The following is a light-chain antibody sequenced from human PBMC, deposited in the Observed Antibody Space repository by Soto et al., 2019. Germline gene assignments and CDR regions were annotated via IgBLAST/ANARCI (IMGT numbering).Light chain of an antibody. CDR1: QTLIINS. J-gene: IGKJ3*01. CDR3: QQYDGAPLT. Sequence: EIVLTQSPDTLSLSPGERATLFCRASQTLIINSLAWYQQKPGQAPRLLIYAASTRHTGIPDRFNGSGSGTDFALTINRLEPEDFAVYFCQQYDGAPLTFGPGTKVDVK. V-gene: IGKV3-20*01. CDR2: AAS.